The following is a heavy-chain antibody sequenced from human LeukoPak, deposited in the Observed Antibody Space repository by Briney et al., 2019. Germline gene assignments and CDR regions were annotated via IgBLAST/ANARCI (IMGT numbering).Heavy chain of an antibody. CDR3: AREGGSILTGYYYFDY. CDR2: ISAYNGNT. CDR1: GYTFTSYA. D-gene: IGHD3-9*01. J-gene: IGHJ4*02. Sequence: ASVKVSCKASGYTFTSYAMHWVRQAPGQGLEWMGWISAYNGNTNYAQKLQGRVTMTTDTSTSTAYMELRSLRSDDTAVYYCAREGGSILTGYYYFDYWGQGTLVTVSS. V-gene: IGHV1-18*01.